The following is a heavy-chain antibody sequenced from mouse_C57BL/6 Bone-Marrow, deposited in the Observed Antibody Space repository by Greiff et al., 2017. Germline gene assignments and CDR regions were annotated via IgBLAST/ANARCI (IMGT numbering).Heavy chain of an antibody. CDR3: ARGGLLRGAWFAY. CDR1: GYSITSGYY. D-gene: IGHD1-1*01. J-gene: IGHJ3*01. Sequence: ESGPGLVKPSQSLSLTCSVTGYSITSGYYWNWIRQFPGNKLEWMGYISYDGSNNYNPSLKNRISITRDTSKNQFFLKLNSVTTEDTATYDCARGGLLRGAWFAYWGQGTLVTVSA. V-gene: IGHV3-6*01. CDR2: ISYDGSN.